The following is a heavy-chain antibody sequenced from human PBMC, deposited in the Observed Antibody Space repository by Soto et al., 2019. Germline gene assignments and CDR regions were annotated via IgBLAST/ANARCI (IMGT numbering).Heavy chain of an antibody. CDR2: IYYSGST. J-gene: IGHJ5*02. V-gene: IGHV4-59*08. Sequence: PSETLSLTCTVSGGSISSYYWSWIRQPPGKGLEWIGYIYYSGSTNYNPSLKSRVTISVDTSKNQFSLKLSSVTAADTAVYYCARQREYCSGGSCYDWFDPRGQGTLVTVSS. D-gene: IGHD2-15*01. CDR3: ARQREYCSGGSCYDWFDP. CDR1: GGSISSYY.